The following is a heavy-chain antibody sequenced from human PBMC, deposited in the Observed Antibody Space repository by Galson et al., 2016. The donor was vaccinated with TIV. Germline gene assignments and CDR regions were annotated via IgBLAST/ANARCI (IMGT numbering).Heavy chain of an antibody. CDR3: TWGEALDV. V-gene: IGHV1-69*02. J-gene: IGHJ6*04. Sequence: SVKVSCKASGGRLSTYSINWVRQAPGQGLEWMGRIIPIPGIADYAQKFQDRVTITADTSTSTAYMDLSSLKSEDTAVYYCTWGEALDVWGNGTTVTVSS. D-gene: IGHD3-16*01. CDR2: IIPIPGIA. CDR1: GGRLSTYS.